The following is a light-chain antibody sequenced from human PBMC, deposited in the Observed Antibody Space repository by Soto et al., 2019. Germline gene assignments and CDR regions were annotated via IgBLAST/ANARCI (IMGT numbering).Light chain of an antibody. CDR2: WAS. J-gene: IGKJ5*01. CDR3: QQYYSNPIT. Sequence: DIVMTQSPDSLAVSLGERATINCKSSQSVLSSSDSKNYLAWHQQKPGQPPKLLIYWASTRESGVPERFSGSGSGTDFTLTISRLQAEDVAVYYCQQYYSNPITFGQGTLLEIK. CDR1: QSVLSSSDSKNY. V-gene: IGKV4-1*01.